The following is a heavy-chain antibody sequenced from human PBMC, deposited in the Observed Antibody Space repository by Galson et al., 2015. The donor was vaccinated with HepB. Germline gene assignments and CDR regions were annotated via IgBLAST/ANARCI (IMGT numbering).Heavy chain of an antibody. Sequence: SLRLSCAASGFTFSSYSMNWVRQAPGKGLEWVSYISSSSSTIYYADSVKGRFTISRDNAKNSLYLQMNSLRDEDTAVYYCARVPDYVRGSYRLDYWVQGTLVTVSS. D-gene: IGHD3-16*02. CDR2: ISSSSSTI. CDR1: GFTFSSYS. J-gene: IGHJ4*02. CDR3: ARVPDYVRGSYRLDY. V-gene: IGHV3-48*02.